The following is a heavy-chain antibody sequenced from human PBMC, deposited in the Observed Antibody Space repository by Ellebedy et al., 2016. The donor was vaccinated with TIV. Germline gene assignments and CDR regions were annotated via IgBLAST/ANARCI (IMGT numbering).Heavy chain of an antibody. CDR2: ISSSSGYR. J-gene: IGHJ6*02. D-gene: IGHD4/OR15-4a*01. CDR1: GFTFSSYS. CDR3: ARVYGDYRMDV. Sequence: GESLKISCAASGFTFSSYSMNWVRQAPGKGLEWVSSISSSSGYRYYADSVKGRFTISRTNAKNSLYLQMNGLRAEDTAVYYCARVYGDYRMDVWGQGTTVTVSS. V-gene: IGHV3-21*01.